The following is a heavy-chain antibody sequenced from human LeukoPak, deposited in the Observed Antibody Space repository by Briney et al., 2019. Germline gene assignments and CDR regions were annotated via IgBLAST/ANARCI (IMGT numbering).Heavy chain of an antibody. Sequence: SQTLSLTSTVSGGSISSGGYYWSWIRQHPGKGLEWIGYIYYGGSIYYNPSLKSRVTISVDTSKNQFSLKLSSVTAADTAVYYCARADGYKDAFDIWGQGTMVTVSS. CDR3: ARADGYKDAFDI. J-gene: IGHJ3*02. CDR1: GGSISSGGYY. V-gene: IGHV4-31*03. D-gene: IGHD5-24*01. CDR2: IYYGGSI.